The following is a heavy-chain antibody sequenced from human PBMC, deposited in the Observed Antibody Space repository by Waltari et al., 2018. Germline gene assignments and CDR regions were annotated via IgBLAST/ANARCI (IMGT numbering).Heavy chain of an antibody. D-gene: IGHD6-6*01. Sequence: EMQLVESGGALVQPGGSLRLSCAASGFPFIPYPLNWVRQAPGQGLEWVAVMTASGLMDYGDSVKGRFIISRDNSKNTLYLEMFRLRVEDTARYYCAKDEGARLAPTFGMDAWGQGTTVIVS. V-gene: IGHV3-23*04. CDR1: GFPFIPYP. J-gene: IGHJ6*02. CDR2: MTASGLM. CDR3: AKDEGARLAPTFGMDA.